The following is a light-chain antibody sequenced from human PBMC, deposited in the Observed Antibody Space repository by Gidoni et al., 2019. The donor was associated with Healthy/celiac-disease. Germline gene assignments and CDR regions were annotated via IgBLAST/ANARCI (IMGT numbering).Light chain of an antibody. CDR1: QSVSSY. V-gene: IGKV3-11*01. CDR3: QQRSNWPPVLT. CDR2: DAS. J-gene: IGKJ4*01. Sequence: EIVLTQSPATLSLSPGERATLSCRASQSVSSYLAWYQQKTGQAPRLLIHDASNRATGIPARFSGSGSGTDFTLTISSLEPEDFAVDYCQQRSNWPPVLTFGGGTKVEIK.